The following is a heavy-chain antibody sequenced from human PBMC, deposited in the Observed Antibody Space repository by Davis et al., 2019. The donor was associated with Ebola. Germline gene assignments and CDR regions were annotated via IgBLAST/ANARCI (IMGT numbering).Heavy chain of an antibody. V-gene: IGHV3-30*18. J-gene: IGHJ4*02. CDR1: GFTFSSYG. Sequence: GESLKISCAASGFTFSSYGMHWVRQAPGKGLEWVAVISYDGSNKYYADSVKGRFTISRDNSKNTLYLQMNSLRAEDTAVYYCAKVEYTGYWGQGTLVTVSS. CDR2: ISYDGSNK. CDR3: AKVEYTGY. D-gene: IGHD6-6*01.